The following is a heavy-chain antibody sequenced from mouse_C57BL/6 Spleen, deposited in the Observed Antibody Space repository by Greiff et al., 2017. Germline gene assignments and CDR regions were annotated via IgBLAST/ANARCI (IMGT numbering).Heavy chain of an antibody. CDR2: IDPEDGET. CDR1: GFNIKDYY. V-gene: IGHV14-2*01. D-gene: IGHD1-1*01. J-gene: IGHJ3*01. Sequence: VQLQQSGAELVKPGASVKLSCTASGFNIKDYYMHWVKQRTEQGLEWIGRIDPEDGETKYAPKFQGKATITADTSSNTAYMQLSSLTSEDTAVYYCARSPIATVVAEGFAYWGQGTLVTVSA. CDR3: ARSPIATVVAEGFAY.